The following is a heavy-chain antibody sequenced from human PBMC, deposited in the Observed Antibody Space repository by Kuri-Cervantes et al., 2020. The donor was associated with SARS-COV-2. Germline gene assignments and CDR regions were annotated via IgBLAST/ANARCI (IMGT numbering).Heavy chain of an antibody. CDR3: AKVYYDFWSGYYNYYYYMDV. CDR1: GFTFSSYA. D-gene: IGHD3-3*01. Sequence: GESLKISCAASGFTFSSYAMGWVRQAPGKGLEWVSAISGSGGSTYYADSVKGRFTISRDNSKNTLYLQMNSLRAEDTAVYYCAKVYYDFWSGYYNYYYYMDVWGKGTTVTVSS. V-gene: IGHV3-23*01. CDR2: ISGSGGST. J-gene: IGHJ6*03.